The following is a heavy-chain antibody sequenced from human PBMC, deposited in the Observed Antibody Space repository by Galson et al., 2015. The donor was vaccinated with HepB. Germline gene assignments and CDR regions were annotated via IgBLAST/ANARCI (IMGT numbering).Heavy chain of an antibody. Sequence: QGLEWMGGLIPVIGTANYAQKFQGRVTITADESASTAYMELSSLRSEDTAVYYCARSITVTGKGFDPWGQGTLITVSS. CDR3: ARSITVTGKGFDP. V-gene: IGHV1-69*01. CDR2: LIPVIGTA. D-gene: IGHD4-11*01. J-gene: IGHJ5*02.